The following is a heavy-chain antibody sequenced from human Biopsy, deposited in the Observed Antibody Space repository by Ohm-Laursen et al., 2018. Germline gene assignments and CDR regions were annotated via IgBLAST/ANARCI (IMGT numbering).Heavy chain of an antibody. J-gene: IGHJ3*02. CDR3: ARGTGRYYVYGAFNI. D-gene: IGHD1-26*01. V-gene: IGHV4-4*07. CDR1: GDSINNYY. Sequence: TLSLTCTVSGDSINNYYWSWIRQPAGKGLEWIGRIYTSGSPNYNLSLESRVTMSVDTSKNQFPLNLRLVNAADTAVYYCARGTGRYYVYGAFNIWGQGTVVTVSS. CDR2: IYTSGSP.